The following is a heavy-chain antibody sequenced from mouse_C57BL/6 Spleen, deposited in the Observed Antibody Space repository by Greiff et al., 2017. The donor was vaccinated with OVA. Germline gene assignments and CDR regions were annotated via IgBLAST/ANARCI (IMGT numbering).Heavy chain of an antibody. D-gene: IGHD2-5*01. Sequence: QVQLKQPGAELVMPGASVKLSCKASGYTFTSYWMHWVKQRPGQGLEWIGEIDPSDSYTNYNQKFKGKSTLTVDKSSSTAYMQLSSLTSEDSAVYYCARSGSNYDYYAMDYWGQGTSVTVSS. J-gene: IGHJ4*01. CDR1: GYTFTSYW. V-gene: IGHV1-69*01. CDR2: IDPSDSYT. CDR3: ARSGSNYDYYAMDY.